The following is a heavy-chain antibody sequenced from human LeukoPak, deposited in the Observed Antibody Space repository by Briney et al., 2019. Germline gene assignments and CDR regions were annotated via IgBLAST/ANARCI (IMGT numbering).Heavy chain of an antibody. CDR3: ANDTDPHYYGSGS. D-gene: IGHD3-10*01. CDR2: ISGSGGST. CDR1: GFTFSTYT. J-gene: IGHJ4*02. Sequence: GGSLRLACAASGFTFSTYTMNWVRQAPGKGLEWVSAISGSGGSTYYADSVKGRFTISRDNSKNTLYLQMNSLRAEDTAVYYCANDTDPHYYGSGSWGQGTLVTVSS. V-gene: IGHV3-23*01.